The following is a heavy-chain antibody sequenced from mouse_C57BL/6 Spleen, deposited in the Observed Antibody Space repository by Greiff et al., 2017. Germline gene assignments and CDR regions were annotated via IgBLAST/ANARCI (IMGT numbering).Heavy chain of an antibody. CDR3: ARSIYYYGSSYWYFDV. V-gene: IGHV1-69*01. D-gene: IGHD1-1*01. CDR2: IDPSDSYT. Sequence: QVQLQQPGAELVMPGASVKLSCKAYGYTFTSYWMHWVKQRPGQGLEWIGEIDPSDSYTNYNQKFKGKSTLTVDKSSSTAYMQLSSLTSEDSAVYYCARSIYYYGSSYWYFDVWGTGTTVTVSS. J-gene: IGHJ1*03. CDR1: GYTFTSYW.